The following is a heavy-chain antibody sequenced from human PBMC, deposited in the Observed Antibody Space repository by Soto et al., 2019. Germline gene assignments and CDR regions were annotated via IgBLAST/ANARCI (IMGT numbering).Heavy chain of an antibody. J-gene: IGHJ4*02. D-gene: IGHD6-19*01. CDR1: GFTVSSYA. CDR2: ISGSGGST. CDR3: AKDEGYSSGWHDY. V-gene: IGHV3-23*01. Sequence: GGSLRLSCAASGFTVSSYAMSWVRQAPGKGLEWVSAISGSGGSTYYADSVKGRSTISRDNSKNTLYLEMNSLRAEDTAVYYCAKDEGYSSGWHDYWGQGTLVTVSS.